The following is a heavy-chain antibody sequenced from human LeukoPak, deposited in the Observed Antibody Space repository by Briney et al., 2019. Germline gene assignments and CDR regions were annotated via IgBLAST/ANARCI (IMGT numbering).Heavy chain of an antibody. Sequence: ASVKVSCKASGYTFTSYYMHWVRQAPGQGLEWMGIINPSGGSTSYAQKFQGRVTITADESTSTAYMELSSLRSEDTAVYYCASSHHVSTGRIHSFDDWGQGTLVTVSS. D-gene: IGHD5/OR15-5a*01. CDR2: INPSGGST. J-gene: IGHJ4*02. V-gene: IGHV1-46*01. CDR1: GYTFTSYY. CDR3: ASSHHVSTGRIHSFDD.